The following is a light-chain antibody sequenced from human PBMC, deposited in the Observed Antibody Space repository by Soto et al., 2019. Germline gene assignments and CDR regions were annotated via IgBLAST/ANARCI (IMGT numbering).Light chain of an antibody. J-gene: IGLJ1*01. CDR3: CSYAGTVNFYV. CDR1: SSDVGAYNY. Sequence: QSVLTQPRSVSGSPGQSVTISCTGSSSDVGAYNYVSWYQHHPGKAPKLMIFDVIRRPSGVPDRFSASKSGNTASLTISGLQTEDEADYYCCSYAGTVNFYVFGSGTKLTVL. V-gene: IGLV2-11*01. CDR2: DVI.